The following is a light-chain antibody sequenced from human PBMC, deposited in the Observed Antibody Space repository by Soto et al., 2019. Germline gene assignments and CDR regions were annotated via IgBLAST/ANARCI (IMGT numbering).Light chain of an antibody. Sequence: AIQMTQSPSSLSASVGDRVTITCRASQGIRSDLGWYQQKPGKAPKFLIYGASSLPSSVPSRFSGSGSGTDFTLTISSLQPEDFATYYCLQDYNYPYTVGQGTKLEVK. CDR1: QGIRSD. V-gene: IGKV1-6*01. CDR2: GAS. CDR3: LQDYNYPYT. J-gene: IGKJ2*01.